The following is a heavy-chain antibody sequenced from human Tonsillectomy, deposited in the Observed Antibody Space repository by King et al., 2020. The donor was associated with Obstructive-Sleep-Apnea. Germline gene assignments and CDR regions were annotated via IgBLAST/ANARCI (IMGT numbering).Heavy chain of an antibody. D-gene: IGHD4-17*01. CDR2: ISYDGSNK. CDR3: ARDATTVTPYYYYGMDV. CDR1: GFTFSSYA. V-gene: IGHV3-30-3*01. J-gene: IGHJ6*02. Sequence: VQLVESGGGVVQPGRSLRLSCAASGFTFSSYAMHWVRQAPGKGLEWVAVISYDGSNKYYADSVKGRFTISRDNSKNTLYLLMNSLRAEDTAVYYCARDATTVTPYYYYGMDVWGQGTTVTVSS.